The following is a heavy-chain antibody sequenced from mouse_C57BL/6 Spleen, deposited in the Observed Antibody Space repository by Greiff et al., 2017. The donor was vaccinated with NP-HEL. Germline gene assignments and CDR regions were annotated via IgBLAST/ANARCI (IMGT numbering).Heavy chain of an antibody. D-gene: IGHD2-4*01. CDR2: ISNLAYSI. J-gene: IGHJ3*01. CDR1: GFTFSDYG. V-gene: IGHV5-15*01. Sequence: EVQLVESGGGLVQPGGSLKLSCAASGFTFSDYGMAWVQQAPRKGPEWVAFISNLAYSIYYADTVTGRFTISRENAKNTLYLEMSSLRSEDTAMYYCARGDYDRGFAYWGQGTLVTVSA. CDR3: ARGDYDRGFAY.